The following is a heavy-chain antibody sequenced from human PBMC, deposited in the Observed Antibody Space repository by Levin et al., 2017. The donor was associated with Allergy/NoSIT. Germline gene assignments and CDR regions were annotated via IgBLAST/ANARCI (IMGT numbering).Heavy chain of an antibody. CDR3: ARHYGGNSFRFRAFDI. J-gene: IGHJ3*02. Sequence: ASVKVSCKGSGYSFTNYWITWVRQMPGKGLEWMGRIDPSDSYTDYSPSFQGHGTISGDKSISTAYLPWSSLKASDTAIYYCARHYGGNSFRFRAFDIWGQGTMVTVPS. V-gene: IGHV5-10-1*01. CDR1: GYSFTNYW. D-gene: IGHD4-23*01. CDR2: IDPSDSYT.